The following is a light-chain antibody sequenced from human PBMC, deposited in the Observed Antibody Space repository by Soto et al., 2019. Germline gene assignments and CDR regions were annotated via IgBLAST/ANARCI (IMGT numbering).Light chain of an antibody. V-gene: IGLV2-14*01. Sequence: QSALTQPASVSGSPGQSITISCTGTSSDVGVYKSVSWYQQHPGKAPQLMIYEVSTRPSGVSNRFSGSKSGNTASLTISGLQAEDEADYYCTSYTSSNTLLVGGGTKLTVL. CDR3: TSYTSSNTLL. CDR1: SSDVGVYKS. J-gene: IGLJ2*01. CDR2: EVS.